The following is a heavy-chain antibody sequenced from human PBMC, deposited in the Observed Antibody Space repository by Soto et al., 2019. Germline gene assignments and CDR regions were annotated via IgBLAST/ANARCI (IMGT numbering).Heavy chain of an antibody. Sequence: EVQLVESGGGLVQPGGSLRLSCAASGFTFSSYSMNWVRQAPGKGLEWVSYISSSSSTIYYADSVKGRFTISRDNAKNSLYLEMNSLRAEDTAVYYCARDYATWNYSILAYLYYYYMDVWGKGTPVTVSS. D-gene: IGHD1-7*01. J-gene: IGHJ6*03. V-gene: IGHV3-48*01. CDR3: ARDYATWNYSILAYLYYYYMDV. CDR2: ISSSSSTI. CDR1: GFTFSSYS.